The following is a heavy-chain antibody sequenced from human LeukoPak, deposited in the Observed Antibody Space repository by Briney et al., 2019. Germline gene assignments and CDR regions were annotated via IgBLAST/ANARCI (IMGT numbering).Heavy chain of an antibody. CDR1: GFNFSNAW. J-gene: IGHJ4*02. CDR2: IKSKTDGGTT. Sequence: GGSLRLSCAASGFNFSNAWMSWVRQAPGKGLEWVGRIKSKTDGGTTDCAAPVKGRFTISRDDSKNTLFLHMNSLKTEDTAVYYCTTDPGDYEIYWGQGTLVTVSS. CDR3: TTDPGDYEIY. D-gene: IGHD4-17*01. V-gene: IGHV3-15*01.